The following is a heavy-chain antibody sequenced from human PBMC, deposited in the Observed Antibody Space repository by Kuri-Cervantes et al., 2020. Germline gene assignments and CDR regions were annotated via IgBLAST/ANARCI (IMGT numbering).Heavy chain of an antibody. J-gene: IGHJ6*03. Sequence: SETLSLTCTVSGGSISSNNYYWGWIRQPPGKGLEWIGNIYYSGSTYYNPSLKSRVTISVDTSKNQFSLKLSSVTAADTAVYYCARVGAVGRPSRIAAAGTEYYYYYMDVWGKGTTVTVSS. D-gene: IGHD6-13*01. CDR2: IYYSGST. CDR3: ARVGAVGRPSRIAAAGTEYYYYYMDV. V-gene: IGHV4-39*01. CDR1: GGSISSNNYY.